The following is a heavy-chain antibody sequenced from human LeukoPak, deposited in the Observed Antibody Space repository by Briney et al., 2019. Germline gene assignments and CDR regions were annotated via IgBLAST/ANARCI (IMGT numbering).Heavy chain of an antibody. J-gene: IGHJ4*02. D-gene: IGHD3-10*01. CDR3: ARMGGSGSSGEYLDY. CDR2: INPNSGGT. CDR1: GYTFTGYY. Sequence: ASVKVSCKASGYTFTGYYMHWVRQAPGQGLEWMGWINPNSGGTNYAQKFQGWVTMTRDTSISTAYMELSRLRSDDTAVYYCARMGGSGSSGEYLDYWGQGTLVTVSS. V-gene: IGHV1-2*04.